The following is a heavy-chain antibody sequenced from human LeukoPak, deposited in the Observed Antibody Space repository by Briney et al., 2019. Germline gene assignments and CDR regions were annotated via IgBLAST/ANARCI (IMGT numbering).Heavy chain of an antibody. CDR2: ISYDGSNK. Sequence: GGSLRLSCAASGFTFSSYAMHWVRQAPGKGLEWVAVISYDGSNKYYADSVKGRFTISRDNSKNTLYLQMNSLRAEDTAVYYCAREGPGDYYGMDVWGQGTTVTVSS. V-gene: IGHV3-30-3*01. D-gene: IGHD7-27*01. CDR1: GFTFSSYA. CDR3: AREGPGDYYGMDV. J-gene: IGHJ6*02.